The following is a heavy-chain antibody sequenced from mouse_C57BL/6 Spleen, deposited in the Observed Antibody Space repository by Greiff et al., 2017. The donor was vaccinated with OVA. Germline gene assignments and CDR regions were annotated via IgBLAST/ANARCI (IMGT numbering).Heavy chain of an antibody. Sequence: EVQLQQSGPELVKPGASVKISCKASGYSFTDYNMNWVKQSNGQSLEWIGVINPNYGTTSYNQKFKGKATLTVDQSSSTAYMQLNSLTSEDSAVYDGARGSYYGSSYWYFDVWGTGTTVTVAS. CDR2: INPNYGTT. D-gene: IGHD1-1*01. J-gene: IGHJ1*03. CDR1: GYSFTDYN. CDR3: ARGSYYGSSYWYFDV. V-gene: IGHV1-39*01.